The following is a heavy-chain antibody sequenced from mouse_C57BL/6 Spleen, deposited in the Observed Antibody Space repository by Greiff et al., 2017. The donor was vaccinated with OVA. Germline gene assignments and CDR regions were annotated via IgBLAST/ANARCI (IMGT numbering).Heavy chain of an antibody. CDR3: SRSTTVVTTGGYFDH. D-gene: IGHD1-1*01. V-gene: IGHV1-82*01. CDR2: IYPGDGDT. CDR1: GYAFSSSW. Sequence: QVQLQQSGPELVKPGASVKISCKASGYAFSSSWMNWVKQRPGKGLEWIGRIYPGDGDTNYNGKLKGKDTMTADKSSSTAYMQLSSPTFDDSAVYFCSRSTTVVTTGGYFDHWGQGTTLTVSS. J-gene: IGHJ2*01.